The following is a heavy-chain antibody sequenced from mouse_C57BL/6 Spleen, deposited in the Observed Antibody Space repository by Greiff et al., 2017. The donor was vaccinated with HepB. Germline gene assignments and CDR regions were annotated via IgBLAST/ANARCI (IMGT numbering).Heavy chain of an antibody. V-gene: IGHV1-59*01. J-gene: IGHJ2*01. Sequence: QVQLQQPGAELVRSGTSVKLSCKASGYTFTSYWMPWVKQRPGQGLEWIGVINPSDSYTNYNQKFKGKATLTVDTSSSTAYMQLSSLTSEDSAVYYCARSGNYVSDYWGQGTTLTVSS. D-gene: IGHD2-1*01. CDR1: GYTFTSYW. CDR2: INPSDSYT. CDR3: ARSGNYVSDY.